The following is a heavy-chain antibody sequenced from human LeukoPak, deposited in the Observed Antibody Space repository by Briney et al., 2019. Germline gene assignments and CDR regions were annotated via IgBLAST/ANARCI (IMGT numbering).Heavy chain of an antibody. V-gene: IGHV4-59*01. J-gene: IGHJ3*02. D-gene: IGHD3-3*01. Sequence: PSETLSLTCTVSGGSISSYYWSWIRQPPGKGLEWIGYIYYSGSTNYNPSLKSRVAISVDTSKNQFSLKLSSVTAADTAVYYCARRAPLGYDFWSGYFPDAFDIWGQGTMVTVSS. CDR2: IYYSGST. CDR1: GGSISSYY. CDR3: ARRAPLGYDFWSGYFPDAFDI.